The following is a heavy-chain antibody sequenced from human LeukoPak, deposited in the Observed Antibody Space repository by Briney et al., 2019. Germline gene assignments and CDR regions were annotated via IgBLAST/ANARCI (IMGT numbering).Heavy chain of an antibody. Sequence: ASVKVSCKASGYTFTGYYMHWVRQAPGQGLEWMGWINPNSGGTNYAQKFQGRVTMTRDTPISTAYMELSRLRSDDTAVYYCASRSSGWYYYGMDVWGQGTTVTVSS. CDR1: GYTFTGYY. CDR2: INPNSGGT. CDR3: ASRSSGWYYYGMDV. J-gene: IGHJ6*02. D-gene: IGHD6-19*01. V-gene: IGHV1-2*02.